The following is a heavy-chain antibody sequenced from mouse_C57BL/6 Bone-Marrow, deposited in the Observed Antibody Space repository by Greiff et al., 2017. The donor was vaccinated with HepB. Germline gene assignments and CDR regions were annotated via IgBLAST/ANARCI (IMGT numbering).Heavy chain of an antibody. Sequence: EVKLVESGGGLVQPKGSLKLSCAASGFSFNTYAMNWVRQAPGKGLEWVAGIRSKSNNYATYDADTVKDRFTISRDDSEIMLYLQMNNMQTEDTAMYYCVGRYYCCSYDVWVTGTAVTVTS. CDR1: GFSFNTYA. J-gene: IGHJ1*03. D-gene: IGHD1-1*01. CDR3: VGRYYCCSYDV. V-gene: IGHV10-1*01. CDR2: IRSKSNNYAT.